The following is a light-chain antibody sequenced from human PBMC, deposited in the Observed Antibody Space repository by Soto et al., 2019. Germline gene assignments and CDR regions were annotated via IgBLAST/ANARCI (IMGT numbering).Light chain of an antibody. V-gene: IGKV3D-11*02. Sequence: EIVLTQSPATLSLSPGERATLSCRASQSVSSYLAWYQQKPGQAPRLLIYDASNRATGIPARFSGSGPGTDFTLTISSLEPEDFAVYSCQQSSGSITFGQGTRLAIK. CDR2: DAS. CDR1: QSVSSY. CDR3: QQSSGSIT. J-gene: IGKJ5*01.